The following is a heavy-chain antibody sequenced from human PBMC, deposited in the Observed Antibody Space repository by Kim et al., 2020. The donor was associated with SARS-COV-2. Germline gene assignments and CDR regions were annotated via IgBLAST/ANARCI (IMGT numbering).Heavy chain of an antibody. D-gene: IGHD2-15*01. J-gene: IGHJ1*01. V-gene: IGHV3-21*01. Sequence: GGSLRLSCAASGFTFSEYSMNWVRQAPGKGLEWVSSISHSGSYAYYADSVKGRFAVSRDNAKNSLYLQMNSLRAEDTAVYYCASLRVVLSGGIDHWGQGTLVTVSS. CDR2: ISHSGSYA. CDR1: GFTFSEYS. CDR3: ASLRVVLSGGIDH.